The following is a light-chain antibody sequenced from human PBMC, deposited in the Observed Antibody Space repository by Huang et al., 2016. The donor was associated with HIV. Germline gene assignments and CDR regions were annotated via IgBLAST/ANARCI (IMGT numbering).Light chain of an antibody. J-gene: IGKJ1*01. CDR3: QQYSTYSWT. V-gene: IGKV1-5*03. CDR2: KSS. CDR1: QRISIL. Sequence: DIQMTQSPSTLSASVGDSVTITCRASQRISILLAWYQQKPGKAPNLLIYKSSNLKTGAPSRFSGRGSGTEFTLTISSLQPDDFATYFCQQYSTYSWTFGQGTKVEL.